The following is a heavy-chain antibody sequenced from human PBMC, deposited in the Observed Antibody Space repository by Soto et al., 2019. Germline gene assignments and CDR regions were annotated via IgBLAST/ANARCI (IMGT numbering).Heavy chain of an antibody. CDR2: INPNSGGT. J-gene: IGHJ6*02. CDR3: AREVTMVRGARVYGMDV. Sequence: ASVKVSCKASGYMFTGYNMHWVRQAPGQGLEWMGWINPNSGGTNYAQKFQGRVTMTRDLPSSTAYMELSRLRSDDTAVYYCAREVTMVRGARVYGMDVWGQGTTVTVPS. V-gene: IGHV1-2*02. D-gene: IGHD3-10*01. CDR1: GYMFTGYN.